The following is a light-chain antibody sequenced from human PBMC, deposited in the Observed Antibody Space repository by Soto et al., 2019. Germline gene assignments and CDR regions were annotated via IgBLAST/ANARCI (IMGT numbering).Light chain of an antibody. CDR3: QQYNNWWT. CDR2: GAS. V-gene: IGKV3-15*01. Sequence: EIVMTQSPATLSVSPGDRATLSCRASQSVSSNLAWYQQKPGKAPRLLIYGASTRATGIPARFSGSGSGTDFTLTISSLQSEDFAVYYCQQYNNWWTFGQGTKVEIK. J-gene: IGKJ1*01. CDR1: QSVSSN.